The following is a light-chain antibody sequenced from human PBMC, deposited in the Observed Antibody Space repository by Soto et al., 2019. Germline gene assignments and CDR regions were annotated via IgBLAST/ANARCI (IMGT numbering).Light chain of an antibody. CDR1: QSVSSY. V-gene: IGKV3-11*01. Sequence: EIVLTQSPATLSLSPGERATLSCRASQSVSSYLAWYQQKPGQAPRLLIYDASNRATGIPARLSGSGSGTDFTLTISSLEPEDFAVYYCQQRSNWPLFTFGPGTKVDI. CDR3: QQRSNWPLFT. CDR2: DAS. J-gene: IGKJ3*01.